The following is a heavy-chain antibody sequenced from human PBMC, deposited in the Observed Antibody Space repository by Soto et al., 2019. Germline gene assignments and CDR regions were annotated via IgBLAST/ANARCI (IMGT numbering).Heavy chain of an antibody. CDR2: IIPIFGTA. V-gene: IGHV1-69*13. CDR3: ARVGYDSSGYYYPFDY. CDR1: GGTFSSYA. D-gene: IGHD3-22*01. Sequence: SVKVSCKASGGTFSSYAISWVRQAPGQGLEWMGGIIPIFGTANYAQKFQGRVTITADESTSTAYMELSSLRSEDTAVYYCARVGYDSSGYYYPFDYWGRGTLVTVSS. J-gene: IGHJ4*02.